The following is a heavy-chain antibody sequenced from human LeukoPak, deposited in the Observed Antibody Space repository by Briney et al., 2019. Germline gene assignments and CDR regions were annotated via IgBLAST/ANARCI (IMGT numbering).Heavy chain of an antibody. CDR3: ARDLRGYPQGDAFDI. J-gene: IGHJ3*02. CDR2: INPSGGST. D-gene: IGHD6-13*01. Sequence: GASVKVSCKASGYTFTSYYMHWVRQAPGQGLEWMGIINPSGGSTSYAQKFQGRVTMTRDTSTSTVYMELSSLRSEDTAVYYCARDLRGYPQGDAFDIWGQGTMVTVSS. V-gene: IGHV1-46*01. CDR1: GYTFTSYY.